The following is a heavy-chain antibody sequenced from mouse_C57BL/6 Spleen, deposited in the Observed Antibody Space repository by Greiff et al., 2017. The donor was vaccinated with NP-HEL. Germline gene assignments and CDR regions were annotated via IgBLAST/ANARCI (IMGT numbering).Heavy chain of an antibody. V-gene: IGHV1-4*01. D-gene: IGHD2-12*01. J-gene: IGHJ4*01. CDR3: ARERRGYAMDY. CDR1: GYTFTSYT. CDR2: INPSSGYT. Sequence: VQLQQSGAELARPGASVKMSCKASGYTFTSYTMHWVKQRPGQGLEWIGYINPSSGYTKYNQKFKDKATLTADKSSSTAYMQLSSLTSEDSAVYYCARERRGYAMDYWGQGTSVTVSS.